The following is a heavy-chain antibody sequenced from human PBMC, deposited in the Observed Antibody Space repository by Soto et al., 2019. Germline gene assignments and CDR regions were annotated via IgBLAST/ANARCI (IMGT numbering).Heavy chain of an antibody. J-gene: IGHJ5*01. D-gene: IGHD5-12*01. V-gene: IGHV4-31*03. CDR1: GGSISSGGYY. Sequence: QVQLQESGPGLVTPSQTLSLTCTVSGGSISSGGYYWSWFRQHPGQGLEWIGYMFHSGTTYYNPYLKGRVSISVDTSKNQFSLKLTSVTAADTAVYYGAKDRYGGYIFYSWGQGTLVTVSS. CDR3: AKDRYGGYIFYS. CDR2: MFHSGTT.